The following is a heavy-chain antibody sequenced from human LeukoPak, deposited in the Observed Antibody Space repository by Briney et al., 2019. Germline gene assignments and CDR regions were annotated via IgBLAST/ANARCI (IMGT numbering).Heavy chain of an antibody. D-gene: IGHD3-9*01. CDR3: AKWGDYDILTGYYDSDY. CDR2: ISSSGGST. J-gene: IGHJ4*01. Sequence: GGSRRLSWAASGFTFSNYAMSWVRQAPGKGLEWVSAISSSGGSTYYADSVKGPFTISRDNSKNTLYLQMNTLRVEDTAVYYCAKWGDYDILTGYYDSDYWGHGTLVTVSS. CDR1: GFTFSNYA. V-gene: IGHV3-23*01.